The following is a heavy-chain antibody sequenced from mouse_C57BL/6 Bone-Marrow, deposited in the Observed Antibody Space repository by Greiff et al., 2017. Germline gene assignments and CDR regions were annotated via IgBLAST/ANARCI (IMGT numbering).Heavy chain of an antibody. Sequence: EVKLMESGPGLAKPSQTLSLTCSVTGYSITSDYWNWIRKFPGNKLEYMGYISYSGSTYYNPYLKSRISITRDTSKNQYYLQLNSVTTEDTATYYCARGTTALDWYFDVWGTGTTVTVSS. CDR2: ISYSGST. D-gene: IGHD1-2*01. V-gene: IGHV3-8*01. CDR3: ARGTTALDWYFDV. CDR1: GYSITSDY. J-gene: IGHJ1*03.